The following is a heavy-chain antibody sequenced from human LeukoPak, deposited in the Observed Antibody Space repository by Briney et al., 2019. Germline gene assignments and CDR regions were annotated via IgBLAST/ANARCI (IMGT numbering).Heavy chain of an antibody. V-gene: IGHV3-74*01. CDR1: GFTFSSYW. Sequence: GGSLRLSCAASGFTFSSYWMHWDRQAPGKGLVWVSRINSGGASTNYGGSVKGRFTMSRDNAKNTLYLQMNSLRAEDTAVYYCARDVWGDRDSYFDYWGQGTLVTVSS. CDR2: INSGGAST. CDR3: ARDVWGDRDSYFDY. D-gene: IGHD2-21*01. J-gene: IGHJ4*02.